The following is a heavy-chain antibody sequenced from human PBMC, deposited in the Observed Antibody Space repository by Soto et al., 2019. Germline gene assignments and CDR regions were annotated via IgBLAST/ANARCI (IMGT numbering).Heavy chain of an antibody. CDR2: IYSGGST. Sequence: EVQLVESGGGLIQPGESLRLSCAASGFTVSSSSMIWVRQAPGKGLEWVSVIYSGGSTYYADSVKGRFTISRDNSKNTLYLQMNSLRAEDTAVYYCARDTFNTWGQGTMVTVSS. CDR1: GFTVSSSS. CDR3: ARDTFNT. J-gene: IGHJ3*02. V-gene: IGHV3-53*01.